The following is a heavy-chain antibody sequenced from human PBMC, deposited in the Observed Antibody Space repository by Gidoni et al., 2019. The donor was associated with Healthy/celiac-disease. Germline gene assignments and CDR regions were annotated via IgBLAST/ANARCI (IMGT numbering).Heavy chain of an antibody. Sequence: EVQLLESGGGLVQPGGSLILSCAASGFTFISYAMSWVRQAPGKGLEWVSAISGSGGSTYYADSVKGRFTISRDNSKNTLYLQMNSLRAEDTAVYYCAKDDYYDSSGYGSPIDYWGQGTLVTVSS. V-gene: IGHV3-23*01. J-gene: IGHJ4*02. D-gene: IGHD3-22*01. CDR3: AKDDYYDSSGYGSPIDY. CDR2: ISGSGGST. CDR1: GFTFISYA.